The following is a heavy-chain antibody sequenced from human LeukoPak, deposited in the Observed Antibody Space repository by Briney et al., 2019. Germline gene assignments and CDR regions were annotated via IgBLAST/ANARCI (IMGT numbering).Heavy chain of an antibody. Sequence: GGSLRLSCAASGFTFSSYAMSWVRQAPGKGLEWVSAISGSGGSTYYADSVKGRFTISRDNAKNTLFLQMNSLRVEDTAVYYCVRAVMGTFDYWGQGTLVTVSS. CDR2: ISGSGGST. J-gene: IGHJ4*02. D-gene: IGHD2-8*01. CDR3: VRAVMGTFDY. V-gene: IGHV3-23*01. CDR1: GFTFSSYA.